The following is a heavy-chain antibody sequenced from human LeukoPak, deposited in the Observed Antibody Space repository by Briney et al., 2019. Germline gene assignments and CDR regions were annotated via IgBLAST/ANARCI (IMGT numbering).Heavy chain of an antibody. J-gene: IGHJ5*02. CDR1: GGSISSGDYY. V-gene: IGHV4-30-4*08. D-gene: IGHD3-22*01. CDR2: IYYSGST. CDR3: ARGLGGYDSSGYYYSNWFDP. Sequence: SETLSLTCTVSGGSISSGDYYWSWIRQPPGKGLEWIGYIYYSGSTYYTPSLKSRVTISVDTSKNQFSLKLSSVTAADTAVYYCARGLGGYDSSGYYYSNWFDPWGQGTLVTVSS.